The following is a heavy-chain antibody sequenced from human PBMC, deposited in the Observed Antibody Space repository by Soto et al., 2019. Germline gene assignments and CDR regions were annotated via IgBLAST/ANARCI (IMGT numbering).Heavy chain of an antibody. V-gene: IGHV3-11*06. Sequence: QVQLVESGGGLVKPGGSLRLDCAVSGFTFNDYYMSWIRQAPGKGLEWISYISSGSTYTNYADSVKGRFTISRDNAKNSLYLQMNSLRTEDTAVYYSARGRQVGNTGYYFDYWGQGTLVTVSS. CDR3: ARGRQVGNTGYYFDY. CDR2: ISSGSTYT. J-gene: IGHJ4*02. D-gene: IGHD1-26*01. CDR1: GFTFNDYY.